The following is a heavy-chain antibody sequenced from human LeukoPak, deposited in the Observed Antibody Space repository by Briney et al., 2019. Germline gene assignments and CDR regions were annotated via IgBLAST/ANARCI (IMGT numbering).Heavy chain of an antibody. V-gene: IGHV4-28*01. CDR1: GYSISSRNW. CDR3: ARIPFTDIAVAVD. J-gene: IGHJ4*02. CDR2: IYYSGST. D-gene: IGHD6-19*01. Sequence: SDTLSLTCAVSGYSISSRNWWGWIRQPPGKGLEWIGYIYYSGSTYYNPSLKSRVTMSVDTSKNQFSLKLSSVTAVDTAVYYCARIPFTDIAVAVDWGQGTLVTVSS.